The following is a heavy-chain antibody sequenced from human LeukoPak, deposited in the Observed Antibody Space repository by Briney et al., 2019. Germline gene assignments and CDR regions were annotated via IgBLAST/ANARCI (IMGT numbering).Heavy chain of an antibody. Sequence: SQTLSLTCAISGDSVSSNSAAWNWIGQSPSRGLEWLGRTYYRSTWYNDYAISVKSRITINPDTSKNQFSLQLNSVTPEDTAVYYCARGPQLVGYYYIDVWGKGTTVTVSS. CDR2: TYYRSTWYN. D-gene: IGHD6-13*01. CDR3: ARGPQLVGYYYIDV. CDR1: GDSVSSNSAA. V-gene: IGHV6-1*01. J-gene: IGHJ6*03.